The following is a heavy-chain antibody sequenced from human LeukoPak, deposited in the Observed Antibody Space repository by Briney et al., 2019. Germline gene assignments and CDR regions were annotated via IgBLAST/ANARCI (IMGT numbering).Heavy chain of an antibody. D-gene: IGHD3-16*01. CDR1: GGSISSSSYY. Sequence: SETLSLTCTVSGGSISSSSYYWGWIRQPPGKGLEWIGSIYYSGSTYYNPSLKSRVTISVDTSKNQFSLKLSSVTAADTAVYYCASDSLRAYYFVYWGQGTLVTVSS. V-gene: IGHV4-39*07. J-gene: IGHJ4*02. CDR3: ASDSLRAYYFVY. CDR2: IYYSGST.